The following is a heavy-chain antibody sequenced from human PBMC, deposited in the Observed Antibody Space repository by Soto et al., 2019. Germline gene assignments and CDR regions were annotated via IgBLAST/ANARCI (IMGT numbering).Heavy chain of an antibody. CDR3: AKLPSTKPHKRITIFGVVVGNDAFDI. D-gene: IGHD3-3*01. V-gene: IGHV3-23*01. J-gene: IGHJ3*02. CDR1: GFTFSSYA. CDR2: ISGSGGST. Sequence: GGSLRLSCAASGFTFSSYAMSWVRQAPGKGLEWVSAISGSGGSTYYADSVKGRFTISRDNSKNTLYLQMNSLRAEDTAVYYCAKLPSTKPHKRITIFGVVVGNDAFDIWGQGTMVTVSS.